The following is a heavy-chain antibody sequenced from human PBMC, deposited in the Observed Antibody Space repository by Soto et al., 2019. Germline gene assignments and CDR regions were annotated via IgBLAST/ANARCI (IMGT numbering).Heavy chain of an antibody. Sequence: GSLRLSCAASGFTFSSYGIHWVRQAPGKGLEWVAVIWYDGSNKYYADSVKGRFTISRDNSKNTLYLKMNSLRAEDTAVYYCARDASIKDFWSGYGFDYWGQGTLVTVYS. J-gene: IGHJ4*02. CDR3: ARDASIKDFWSGYGFDY. V-gene: IGHV3-33*01. CDR1: GFTFSSYG. CDR2: IWYDGSNK. D-gene: IGHD3-3*01.